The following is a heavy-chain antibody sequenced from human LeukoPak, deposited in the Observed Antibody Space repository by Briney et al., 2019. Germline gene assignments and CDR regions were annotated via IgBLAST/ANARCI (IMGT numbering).Heavy chain of an antibody. CDR1: GFTLSSYS. Sequence: GGSLRLSCAASGFTLSSYSMNWVRQAPGKGLEWVSFISSSSSYIYYADSVKGRFTISRDNAQTSLYLQMNSLRAEDTAVYYCARASDPWLQLTWGQGTLVTVSS. CDR2: ISSSSSYI. D-gene: IGHD5-24*01. V-gene: IGHV3-21*04. J-gene: IGHJ5*02. CDR3: ARASDPWLQLT.